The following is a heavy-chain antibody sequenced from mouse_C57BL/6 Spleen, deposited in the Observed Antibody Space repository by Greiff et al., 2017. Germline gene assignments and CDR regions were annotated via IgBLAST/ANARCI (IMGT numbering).Heavy chain of an antibody. CDR3: ARERAFYDYEDAMDY. V-gene: IGHV1-81*01. Sequence: QVQLQQSGAELARPGASVQLSCKASGYTFPSYGISWVKQRTGQGLEWIGEIYPRSGNTYYNEKFKGKATLTADKSSSTAYMELRSLTSEDSAVYFCARERAFYDYEDAMDYWGQGTSVTVSS. CDR2: IYPRSGNT. CDR1: GYTFPSYG. J-gene: IGHJ4*01. D-gene: IGHD2-4*01.